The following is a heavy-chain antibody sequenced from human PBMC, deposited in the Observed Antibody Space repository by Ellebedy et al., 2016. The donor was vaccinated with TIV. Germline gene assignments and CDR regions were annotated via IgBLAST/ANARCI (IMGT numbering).Heavy chain of an antibody. J-gene: IGHJ4*02. V-gene: IGHV3-23*01. CDR1: GFTFSSYA. Sequence: GGSLRLSCAASGFTFSSYAMSWVRQAPGKGLEWVSAISGSGGSTYYADSVKGRFTISRDNSKNTLYLQMNSLRAEDTAVYYCANIPLYGSGSTSKGDYWGQGTLVTVSS. CDR2: ISGSGGST. D-gene: IGHD3-10*01. CDR3: ANIPLYGSGSTSKGDY.